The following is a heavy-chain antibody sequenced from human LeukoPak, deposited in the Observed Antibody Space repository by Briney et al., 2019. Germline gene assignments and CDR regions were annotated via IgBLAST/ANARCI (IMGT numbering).Heavy chain of an antibody. Sequence: PGGSLRLSCAASGFTFDSYAMNWVRQAPGRGLEWVSGISRGGSTYYADSGKGRFTISRDNSSNSLYLQMNSLRAEDTAVYYCAKNVGQVWLPLGYWGQGTLVTVSS. V-gene: IGHV3-23*01. CDR2: ISRGGST. D-gene: IGHD5-18*01. J-gene: IGHJ4*02. CDR3: AKNVGQVWLPLGY. CDR1: GFTFDSYA.